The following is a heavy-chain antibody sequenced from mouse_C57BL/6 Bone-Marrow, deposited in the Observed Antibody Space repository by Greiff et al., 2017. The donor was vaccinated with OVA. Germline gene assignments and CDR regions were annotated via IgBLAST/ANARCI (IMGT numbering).Heavy chain of an antibody. Sequence: VQLQQPGAELVKPGASVKLSCKASGYTFTSYWMHWVKQRPGQGLEWIGMIHPNSGSTNYNEKFKSKATLTVDKSSSTACMQLSSLTSEDSAVYDCARYRPYDYDPYYFDDWGKGTTLTVSS. CDR3: ARYRPYDYDPYYFDD. J-gene: IGHJ2*01. CDR1: GYTFTSYW. D-gene: IGHD2-4*01. CDR2: IHPNSGST. V-gene: IGHV1-64*01.